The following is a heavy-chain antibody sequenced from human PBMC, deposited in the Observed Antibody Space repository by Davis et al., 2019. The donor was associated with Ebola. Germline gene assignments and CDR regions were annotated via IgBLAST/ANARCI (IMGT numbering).Heavy chain of an antibody. D-gene: IGHD3-3*01. CDR2: MNPNSGNT. J-gene: IGHJ5*02. CDR3: AAGITIFGVNNWFDP. V-gene: IGHV1-8*01. Sequence: AASVKVSCKASGYTFTSYDINWVRQATGQGLEWMGWMNPNSGNTGYAQKFQGRVTMTRNTSISTAYMELSSLRSEDTAVYYCAAGITIFGVNNWFDPWGQGTLVTVSS. CDR1: GYTFTSYD.